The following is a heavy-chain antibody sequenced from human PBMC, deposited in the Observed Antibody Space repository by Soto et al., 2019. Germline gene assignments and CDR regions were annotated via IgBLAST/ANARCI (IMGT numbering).Heavy chain of an antibody. CDR3: ARDCAGYSSGWYQMVGFDY. D-gene: IGHD6-19*01. Sequence: QVQLVESGGGVVQPGRSLRLSCAASGFTFSSYGMHWVRQAPGKGLEWVAVIWYDGSNKYDAASVKGRLTISRDHSKNTLYLQMNSLRAEDTAVYYCARDCAGYSSGWYQMVGFDYWGQGTLVTVSS. CDR2: IWYDGSNK. J-gene: IGHJ4*02. V-gene: IGHV3-33*01. CDR1: GFTFSSYG.